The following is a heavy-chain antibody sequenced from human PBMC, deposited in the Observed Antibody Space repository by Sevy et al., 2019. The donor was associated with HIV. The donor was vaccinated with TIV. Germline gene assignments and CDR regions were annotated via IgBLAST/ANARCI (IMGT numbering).Heavy chain of an antibody. CDR1: GYTFTGYY. J-gene: IGHJ3*02. V-gene: IGHV1-2*02. CDR3: ARGIVVVPPAIPRHDAFDI. CDR2: INPNSGGT. D-gene: IGHD2-2*02. Sequence: ASVKVSCQASGYTFTGYYMYWVRQAPGQGLEWMGWINPNSGGTNYAQKFQGRVTMTRDTSISTAYMELSRLRSDDTAVDYGARGIVVVPPAIPRHDAFDIWGPGTMVTVSS.